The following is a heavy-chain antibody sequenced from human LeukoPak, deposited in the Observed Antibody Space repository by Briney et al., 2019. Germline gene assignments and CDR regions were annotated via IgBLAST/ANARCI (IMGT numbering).Heavy chain of an antibody. CDR2: MYHGGNP. CDR1: GYSIRSGYF. CDR3: VRDDYITYGDV. V-gene: IGHV4-38-2*02. J-gene: IGHJ4*02. Sequence: SETLSLTCTVSGYSIRSGYFWGWIRQPPGKGLEWVRSMYHGGNPNYNPSLKSRGTISLDTSKNQFSLKLRSVTAADTAVYYCVRDDYITYGDVRGQGTLVTVSS. D-gene: IGHD4-11*01.